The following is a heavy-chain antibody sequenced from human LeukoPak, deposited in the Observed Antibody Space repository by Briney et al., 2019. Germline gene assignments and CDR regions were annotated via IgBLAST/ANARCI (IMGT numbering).Heavy chain of an antibody. CDR3: AKGYYYDSSGYFNVDAFDI. J-gene: IGHJ3*02. CDR2: ISWNSGIR. D-gene: IGHD3-22*01. Sequence: GGSLRLSCAVSGFTFCDYAMHWVRQAPGKGLEWVSGISWNSGIRGYAHCERRRFNVSRDNAKISLYLQMNSLRAEDKALYYCAKGYYYDSSGYFNVDAFDIWGQGTMVTVSS. V-gene: IGHV3-9*01. CDR1: GFTFCDYA.